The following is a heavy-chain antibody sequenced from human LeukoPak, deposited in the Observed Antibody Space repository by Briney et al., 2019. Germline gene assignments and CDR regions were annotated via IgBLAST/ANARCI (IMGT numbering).Heavy chain of an antibody. CDR2: IDGGAGST. CDR1: GFTFSNHW. CDR3: ARGPGGSGGAYVGDY. J-gene: IGHJ4*01. D-gene: IGHD2-15*01. Sequence: PGGSLRLSCAASGFTFSNHWMHWVCQVPGKGPVWVSRIDGGAGSTSYADSVKGRFSISRDNAKSTLYLLMNSLRAEDTAVYYCARGPGGSGGAYVGDYWGHGTQVTVSS. V-gene: IGHV3-74*01.